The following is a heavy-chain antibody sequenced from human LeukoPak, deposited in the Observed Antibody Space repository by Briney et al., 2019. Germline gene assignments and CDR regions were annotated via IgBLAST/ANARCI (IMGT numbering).Heavy chain of an antibody. Sequence: SETLSLTRTVSGGSISSGACYWSWIRQPPGKGLEWIGHIYYCGSAYYNPSLQLRVSLSVDTSKSQFSLTLNSVTAADTAVYYCARGDSSSWSFKIWGQGSLVTVSS. D-gene: IGHD6-13*01. J-gene: IGHJ4*02. CDR1: GGSISSGACY. V-gene: IGHV4-30-4*01. CDR2: IYYCGSA. CDR3: ARGDSSSWSFKI.